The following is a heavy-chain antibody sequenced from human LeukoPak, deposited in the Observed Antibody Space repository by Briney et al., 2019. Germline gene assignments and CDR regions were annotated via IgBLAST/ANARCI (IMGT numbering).Heavy chain of an antibody. CDR1: GYSISSGYY. Sequence: SETLSLTCAVSGYSISSGYYWGWIRQPAGKGLEWIGSIYHSGSTYYNPSLKSRVTISVDTSKNQFSLKLSSVTAADTAVYYCARDRLRWYFDLWGRGTLVTVSS. D-gene: IGHD4-17*01. V-gene: IGHV4-38-2*02. CDR2: IYHSGST. J-gene: IGHJ2*01. CDR3: ARDRLRWYFDL.